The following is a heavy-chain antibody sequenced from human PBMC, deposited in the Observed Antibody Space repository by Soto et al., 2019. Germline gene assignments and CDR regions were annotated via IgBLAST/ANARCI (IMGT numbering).Heavy chain of an antibody. CDR2: INHSGST. V-gene: IGHV4-34*01. Sequence: PSETLSLTCAVYGGSFSGYYWSWIRQPPGKGLEWIGEINHSGSTNYNPSLKSRVTISVDTSKNQFSLKMSSVTAADTAVYYCARGSRITMVRGVLKTWGQGTMVTVYS. CDR1: GGSFSGYY. D-gene: IGHD3-10*01. CDR3: ARGSRITMVRGVLKT. J-gene: IGHJ5*02.